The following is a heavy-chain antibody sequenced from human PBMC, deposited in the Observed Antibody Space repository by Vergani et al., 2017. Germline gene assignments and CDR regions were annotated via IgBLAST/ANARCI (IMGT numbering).Heavy chain of an antibody. Sequence: EVQFVESGGGLVQVGRSLRLSCTASTFSLDNYAVNWVRQAPGKGLEWLGFIRSKTYGGATEYAESVRGRFTISRDDSKIIAYLQMNSMKTEDTAVYYCTRDLVGSCLHYYQYYYMDVWGKGIMVTVSS. CDR1: TFSLDNYA. J-gene: IGHJ6*03. CDR3: TRDLVGSCLHYYQYYYMDV. V-gene: IGHV3-49*04. CDR2: IRSKTYGGAT. D-gene: IGHD2-8*02.